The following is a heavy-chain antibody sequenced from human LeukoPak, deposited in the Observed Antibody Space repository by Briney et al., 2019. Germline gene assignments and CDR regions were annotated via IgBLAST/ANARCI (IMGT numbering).Heavy chain of an antibody. Sequence: PGGSLRLSCAASGFTFSSYNMNWVRQAPGKGLEWVSSISSSSSYIYYADSVRGRFTISRDNAKNSLYLQMNSLRAEDTAVYYCATLRPVDTAMAYYFDYWGQGTLVTVSS. D-gene: IGHD5-18*01. CDR2: ISSSSSYI. J-gene: IGHJ4*02. CDR1: GFTFSSYN. V-gene: IGHV3-21*01. CDR3: ATLRPVDTAMAYYFDY.